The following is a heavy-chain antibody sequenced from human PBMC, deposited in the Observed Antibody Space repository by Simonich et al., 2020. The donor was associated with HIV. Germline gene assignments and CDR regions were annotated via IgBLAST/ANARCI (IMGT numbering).Heavy chain of an antibody. CDR2: INHSGNT. V-gene: IGHV4-34*01. J-gene: IGHJ6*03. CDR1: GGSFSGYY. D-gene: IGHD1-1*01. Sequence: QVQLQQWGAGLLKPSETLSLTCAVYGGSFSGYYWSWIRQPPGKGLEWIGEINHSGNTNYNPSLKSRGTISVDTSKNQFSLKLSSVTAADTAVYSCARGIPRNYYYFYYMDVWGKGTTVIVSS. CDR3: ARGIPRNYYYFYYMDV.